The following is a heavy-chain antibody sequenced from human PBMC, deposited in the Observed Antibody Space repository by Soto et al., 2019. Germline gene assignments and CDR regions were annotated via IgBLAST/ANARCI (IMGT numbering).Heavy chain of an antibody. J-gene: IGHJ4*02. CDR1: GGSISSYY. CDR2: IYYSGST. CDR3: ARTPTTSLDY. D-gene: IGHD4-17*01. Sequence: TLSLTCTVSGGSISSYYWSWIRQPPGKGLEWIGYIYYSGSTNYNPSLKSRVTISVDTSKNQFSLKLSSVTAADTAVYYCARTPTTSLDYWGQGTLVTVSS. V-gene: IGHV4-59*01.